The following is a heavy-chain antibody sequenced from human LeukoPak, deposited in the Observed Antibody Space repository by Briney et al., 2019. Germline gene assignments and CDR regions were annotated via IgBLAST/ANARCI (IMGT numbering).Heavy chain of an antibody. J-gene: IGHJ4*02. CDR2: ISSSGGST. CDR3: ARTRYSGTYFDY. CDR1: GFTFSSYA. D-gene: IGHD1-26*01. Sequence: GGSLRLSCAASGFTFSSYAMTWVRQAPGKGLECISAISSSGGSTYYADSVKGRFTISRDNARNTLYLQMTSLRAEDTAAYYCARTRYSGTYFDYWGQGTLVTVSS. V-gene: IGHV3-23*01.